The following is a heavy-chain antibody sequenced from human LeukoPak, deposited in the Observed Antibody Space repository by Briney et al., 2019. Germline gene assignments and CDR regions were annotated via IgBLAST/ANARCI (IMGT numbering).Heavy chain of an antibody. CDR2: IYYSGTT. Sequence: SETLSLTCTVSGGSISSSGYYWGWIRQPPGQGLEWIGSIYYSGTTYYNPSLKSRVTTSADTSKNQFSLKLTSVTAADTAVYYCARRSVTLADWGQGTLVTVSS. V-gene: IGHV4-39*01. CDR3: ARRSVTLAD. CDR1: GGSISSSGYY. D-gene: IGHD3-3*01. J-gene: IGHJ4*02.